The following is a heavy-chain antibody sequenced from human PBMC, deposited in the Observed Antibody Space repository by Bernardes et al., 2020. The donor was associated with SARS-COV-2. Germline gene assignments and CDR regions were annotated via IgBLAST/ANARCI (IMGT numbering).Heavy chain of an antibody. D-gene: IGHD4-4*01. CDR2: IYPGDSDI. CDR3: ARHDDYTNAEGIHY. Sequence: GESLKISCQGSGYSFTSYWIGWVRQMPGKGLEWMGIIYPGDSDIRYSPSFQGQVTISADKSISTAYLQWSGLKASDTAMYYCARHDDYTNAEGIHYWGQGTLVTVSS. CDR1: GYSFTSYW. V-gene: IGHV5-51*01. J-gene: IGHJ4*02.